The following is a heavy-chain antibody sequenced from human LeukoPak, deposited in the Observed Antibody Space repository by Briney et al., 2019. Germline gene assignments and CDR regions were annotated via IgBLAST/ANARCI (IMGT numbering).Heavy chain of an antibody. CDR2: INPGGSDK. D-gene: IGHD6-25*01. Sequence: PGGSLRLSCAGSGFSFSNDWMSWVRQAPGKGLEWVAHINPGGSDKYYVDSVKGRFTISRDNSKNTLYLQMNSLRAEDTAVYYCAKATAKYYFDYWGQGTLVTVSS. V-gene: IGHV3-7*05. CDR3: AKATAKYYFDY. CDR1: GFSFSNDW. J-gene: IGHJ4*02.